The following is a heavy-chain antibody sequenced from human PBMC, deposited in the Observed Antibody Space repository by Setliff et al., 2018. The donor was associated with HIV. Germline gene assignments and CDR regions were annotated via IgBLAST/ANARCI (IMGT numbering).Heavy chain of an antibody. CDR1: GGSINNYY. CDR3: ASFSPPFDY. V-gene: IGHV4-4*09. Sequence: PSETLSLTCTVSGGSINNYYWSWIRQPPGKGLEWIGYVYTSGSTNYNPSLKSRVTISVDTSKNQFSLRLRSVTAADTAVYYCASFSPPFDYWGQGTLVTVSS. CDR2: VYTSGST. J-gene: IGHJ4*02. D-gene: IGHD3-3*01.